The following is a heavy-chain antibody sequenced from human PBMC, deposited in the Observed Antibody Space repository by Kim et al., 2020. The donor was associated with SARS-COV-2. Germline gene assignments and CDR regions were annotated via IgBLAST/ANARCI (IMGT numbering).Heavy chain of an antibody. Sequence: GGSLRLSCTASGFTFSDFDMNWIRQTPGKGLEWVSFISGSGPSTYYADSVQGRFTISRDNSKNSLFLQMNSLRAEDSAVYYCARPQTPREARRLPYFGLDVWGQGTTVPVS. CDR1: GFTFSDFD. D-gene: IGHD2-15*01. J-gene: IGHJ6*02. CDR2: ISGSGPST. CDR3: ARPQTPREARRLPYFGLDV. V-gene: IGHV3-11*01.